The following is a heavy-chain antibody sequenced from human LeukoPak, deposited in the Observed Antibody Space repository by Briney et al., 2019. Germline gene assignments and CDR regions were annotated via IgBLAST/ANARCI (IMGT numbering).Heavy chain of an antibody. V-gene: IGHV1-18*01. J-gene: IGHJ6*02. Sequence: GASVKVSCKASGYTFISYDINWVRQATGQGLEWMGWMNPNSGGTNYAQKLQGRVTMTTDTSTSTAYMELRSLRSDDAAVYYCAREKYSGYDFLGAYYYYYGMDVWGQGTTVTVSS. CDR2: MNPNSGGT. CDR1: GYTFISYD. CDR3: AREKYSGYDFLGAYYYYYGMDV. D-gene: IGHD5-12*01.